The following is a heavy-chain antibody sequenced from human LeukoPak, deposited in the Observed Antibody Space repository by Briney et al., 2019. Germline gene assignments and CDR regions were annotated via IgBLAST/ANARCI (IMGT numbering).Heavy chain of an antibody. Sequence: GASVKISCKASGYTFITYSMNWVRQAPGQGLEWMGWINTNTGNPTYAQGFTGRFVFSLDTSVSTAYLQISSLKAEDTAVYYCARVEPAMVPLWGQGTLVTVSS. CDR2: INTNTGNP. D-gene: IGHD5-18*01. V-gene: IGHV7-4-1*02. J-gene: IGHJ4*02. CDR3: ARVEPAMVPL. CDR1: GYTFITYS.